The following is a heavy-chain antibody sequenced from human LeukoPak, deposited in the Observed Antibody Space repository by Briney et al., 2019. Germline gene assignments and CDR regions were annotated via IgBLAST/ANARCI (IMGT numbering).Heavy chain of an antibody. V-gene: IGHV4-39*07. CDR1: GGSISSSSYY. CDR3: ARGEKFHPLDYYYYYMDV. J-gene: IGHJ6*03. CDR2: IYYSGST. Sequence: SETLSLTCTVSGGSISSSSYYWGWIRQPPGKGLEWIGSIYYSGSTYYNPSLKSRVTISVDTSKNQFSLKLSSVTAADTAVYYCARGEKFHPLDYYYYYMDVWGKGTTVTISS. D-gene: IGHD2-21*01.